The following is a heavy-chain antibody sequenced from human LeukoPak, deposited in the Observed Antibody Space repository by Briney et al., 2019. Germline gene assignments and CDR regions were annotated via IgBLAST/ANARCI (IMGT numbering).Heavy chain of an antibody. V-gene: IGHV4-59*01. J-gene: IGHJ4*02. D-gene: IGHD6-13*01. CDR2: IYYSGST. CDR3: ARVTGYVMEDYFDY. CDR1: GCSISSYY. Sequence: SETLSLTCTVSGCSISSYYWSWIRQPPGKGLEWVGYIYYSGSTNYNPSLKSRVTISVDTSKNQFSLSLSSVTAADTAVYYCARVTGYVMEDYFDYWGQGTLVTVSS.